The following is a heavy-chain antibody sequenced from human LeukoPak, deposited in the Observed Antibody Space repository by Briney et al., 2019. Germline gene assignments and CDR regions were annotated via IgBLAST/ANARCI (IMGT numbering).Heavy chain of an antibody. CDR1: GYTLTELS. J-gene: IGHJ5*02. Sequence: GASVKVSCKVSGYTLTELSMHWVRQAPGKGLEWMGGFDPEDGETIYAQKFQGRATMTEDTSTDTAYMELSSLRSEDTAVYYCATGPDSSGYQNWFDPWGQGTLVTVSS. D-gene: IGHD3-22*01. V-gene: IGHV1-24*01. CDR2: FDPEDGET. CDR3: ATGPDSSGYQNWFDP.